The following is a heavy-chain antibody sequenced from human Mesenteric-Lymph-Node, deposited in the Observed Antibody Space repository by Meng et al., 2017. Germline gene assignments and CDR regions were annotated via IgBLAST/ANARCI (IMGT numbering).Heavy chain of an antibody. Sequence: GGSLRLSCAASGFTFSTSIMNWVRQAPGKGLEWVSTIGTVGDTFYADSVRGRFTISRDDSKNTLFLQMNNLRAEDTAMYYCARDPPSIFCGGGLCLSSDIWGQGTLVTVSS. V-gene: IGHV3-23*01. CDR2: IGTVGDT. CDR3: ARDPPSIFCGGGLCLSSDI. D-gene: IGHD2-21*01. CDR1: GFTFSTSI. J-gene: IGHJ4*02.